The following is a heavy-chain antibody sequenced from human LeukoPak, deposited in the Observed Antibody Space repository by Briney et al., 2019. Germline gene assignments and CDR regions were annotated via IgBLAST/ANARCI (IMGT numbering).Heavy chain of an antibody. CDR1: GFTFNRYT. Sequence: PGGSLRLSCVASGFTFNRYTINWVRQAPGKGLEWVSSITSNSRYIFYADSVKGRFTISRDNAQNSLYLQMNSLRAEDTAVYYCARAQWESDSSGHLYWGQGILVTVSS. CDR3: ARAQWESDSSGHLY. D-gene: IGHD3-22*01. V-gene: IGHV3-21*01. J-gene: IGHJ4*02. CDR2: ITSNSRYI.